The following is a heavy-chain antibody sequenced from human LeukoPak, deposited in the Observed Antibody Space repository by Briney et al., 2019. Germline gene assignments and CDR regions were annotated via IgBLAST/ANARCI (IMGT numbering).Heavy chain of an antibody. Sequence: SETLSLTCAVSGGSISSGGYSWSWIRQPPGKGLEWIGCIYQSGTTYYNPSLKSRVTMLVDRSKNQFSLKLSSVTAADTAVYYCARAYYYDSRGYYVYYFDYWGQGTLVTVSS. CDR2: IYQSGTT. J-gene: IGHJ4*02. CDR3: ARAYYYDSRGYYVYYFDY. D-gene: IGHD3-22*01. CDR1: GGSISSGGYS. V-gene: IGHV4-30-2*01.